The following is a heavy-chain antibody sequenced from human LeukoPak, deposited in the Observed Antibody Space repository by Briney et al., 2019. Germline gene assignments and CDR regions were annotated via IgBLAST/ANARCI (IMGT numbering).Heavy chain of an antibody. V-gene: IGHV3-74*01. D-gene: IGHD6-19*01. J-gene: IGHJ4*02. CDR3: ARDDSNGIDY. Sequence: GGSLRLSCAASGFTFSYYWMYWARQTPGKGLVSVSRISSDGSATTYADSVKGRSTTSRDNARNTLYLQMNSLRAEDTAMYYCARDDSNGIDYWGQGTLVTVSS. CDR1: GFTFSYYW. CDR2: ISSDGSAT.